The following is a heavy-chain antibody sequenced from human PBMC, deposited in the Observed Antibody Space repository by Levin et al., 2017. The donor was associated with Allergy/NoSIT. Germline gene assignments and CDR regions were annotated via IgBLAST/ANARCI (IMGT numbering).Heavy chain of an antibody. CDR2: ITSSSSYI. V-gene: IGHV3-21*01. Sequence: LSLTCAASGFTFSSYSMNWVRQAPGKGLEWVSSITSSSSYIYYADSVKGRFTISRDNAKNSLYLQMNSLRAEDTAVYYCARGNDYGDYVIDYWGQGTLVTVSS. CDR1: GFTFSSYS. CDR3: ARGNDYGDYVIDY. D-gene: IGHD4-17*01. J-gene: IGHJ4*02.